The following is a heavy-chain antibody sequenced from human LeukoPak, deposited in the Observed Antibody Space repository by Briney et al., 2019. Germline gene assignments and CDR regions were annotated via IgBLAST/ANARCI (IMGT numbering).Heavy chain of an antibody. CDR2: IYYSGST. CDR1: GGSISSYY. CDR3: ARDRVYYDSSGYRGGSPSNWFDP. J-gene: IGHJ5*02. V-gene: IGHV4-59*12. Sequence: PSETLSLTCTVSGGSISSYYWSWIRQPPGKGLEWIGYIYYSGSTYYNPSLKSRVTISLDTSRNKFSLKLRSVTAADTAVYYCARDRVYYDSSGYRGGSPSNWFDPWGQGTLVTVSS. D-gene: IGHD3-22*01.